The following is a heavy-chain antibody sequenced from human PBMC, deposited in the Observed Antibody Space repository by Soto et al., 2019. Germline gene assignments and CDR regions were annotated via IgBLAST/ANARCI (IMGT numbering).Heavy chain of an antibody. D-gene: IGHD6-6*01. CDR2: ISAYNGNT. J-gene: IGHJ6*02. V-gene: IGHV1-18*01. Sequence: QVQLVQSGAEVKKPGASVKVSCKASGYTFTSYGISWVRQAPGQGLEWMGWISAYNGNTNYAQKLQGRVTMTTDTSTSTAYMELRSLRSEDTAVYYCARVGSSSSSDTYYYYGMDVWGQGTTVTVSS. CDR1: GYTFTSYG. CDR3: ARVGSSSSSDTYYYYGMDV.